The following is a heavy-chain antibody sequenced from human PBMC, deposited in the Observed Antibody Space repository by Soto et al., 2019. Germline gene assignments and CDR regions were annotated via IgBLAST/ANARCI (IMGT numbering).Heavy chain of an antibody. Sequence: QPGGSLRLSCAASGFTFSSYSMNWVRQAPGKGLEWVSYISSSSSTIYYADSVKGRFTISRDNAKNSLYLQMNSLRDEDTAVYYCARGPTDDGDKRYYFDYWGQGTLVTVSS. CDR3: ARGPTDDGDKRYYFDY. V-gene: IGHV3-48*02. CDR2: ISSSSSTI. J-gene: IGHJ4*02. D-gene: IGHD4-17*01. CDR1: GFTFSSYS.